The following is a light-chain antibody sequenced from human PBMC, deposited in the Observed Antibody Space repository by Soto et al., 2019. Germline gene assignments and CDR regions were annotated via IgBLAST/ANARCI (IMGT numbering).Light chain of an antibody. CDR1: QSISSW. J-gene: IGKJ2*01. CDR2: KAS. V-gene: IGKV1-5*03. CDR3: QPYNSDPDT. Sequence: DIQMTQSPSTLSASVGDRVTITCRANQSISSWLAWYQQKPGKATQLLIYKASSLESGVPSMFSGSGSGTEFTLTISSLQPDDFATYYCQPYNSDPDTFGQGTKREIK.